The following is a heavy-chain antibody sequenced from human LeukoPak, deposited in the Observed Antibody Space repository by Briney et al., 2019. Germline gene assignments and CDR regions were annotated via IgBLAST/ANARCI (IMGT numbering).Heavy chain of an antibody. CDR2: IYYSGST. J-gene: IGHJ4*02. V-gene: IGHV4-59*08. CDR1: GGSINGYF. Sequence: SETLSLTCTVSGGSINGYFWSWIRQPPGKGLEWIGYIYYSGSTSYNPSLKSRVTISVDTSKNQFSLKLSSVTAADTAVYYCARGARAGYNLEPFDYWGQGTLVTVSS. D-gene: IGHD5-24*01. CDR3: ARGARAGYNLEPFDY.